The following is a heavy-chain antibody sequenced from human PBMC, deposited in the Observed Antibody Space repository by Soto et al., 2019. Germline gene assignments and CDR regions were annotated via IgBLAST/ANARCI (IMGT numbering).Heavy chain of an antibody. V-gene: IGHV4-31*01. D-gene: IGHD1-26*01. CDR3: VRSEVGASSPTDF. Sequence: SETLSLTCSVSGASISRGGYYWGWVRQFPGKGLEWIGDIYYSGETFYNPSLKSQFSISSDKSKSEFYLGVSSVTATDTSVYYCVRSEVGASSPTDFWGQGLLVTVSS. CDR1: GASISRGGYY. J-gene: IGHJ4*02. CDR2: IYYSGET.